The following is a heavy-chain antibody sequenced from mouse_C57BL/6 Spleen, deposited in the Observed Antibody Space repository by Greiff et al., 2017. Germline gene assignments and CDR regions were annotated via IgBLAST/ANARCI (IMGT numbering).Heavy chain of an antibody. Sequence: EVQVVESGPGLVKPSTSLSLTCSVTGYSFTSGYYWNWIRQFPGNKLEWMGYISYDGSNNYNPTLKNRISITRDTSKNQFFLKLNSVTTEDTATCYCANRTGGFDYWGQGTTLTVSS. CDR1: GYSFTSGYY. CDR2: ISYDGSN. CDR3: ANRTGGFDY. J-gene: IGHJ2*01. V-gene: IGHV3-6*01.